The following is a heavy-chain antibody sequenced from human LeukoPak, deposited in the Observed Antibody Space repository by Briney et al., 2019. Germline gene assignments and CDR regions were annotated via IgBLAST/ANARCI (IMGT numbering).Heavy chain of an antibody. CDR2: IYHRGRA. J-gene: IGHJ5*02. V-gene: IGHV4-4*03. CDR1: GGSTSNNNW. D-gene: IGHD2-8*01. Sequence: PPGTLSLTCAVPGGSTSNNNWWSWARQPQGKGLEWIEEIYHRGRANYTPSLKSRVTTSIDKSNNQFSLKLSSGTAADRAVYDCARSNWFDPWGQGTLVTVSS. CDR3: ARSNWFDP.